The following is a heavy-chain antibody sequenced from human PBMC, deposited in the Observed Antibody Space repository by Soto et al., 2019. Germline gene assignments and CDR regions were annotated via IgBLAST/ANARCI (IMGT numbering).Heavy chain of an antibody. CDR1: GYTFTSYG. Sequence: QIQLMQSGAEVKKPGASVKVSCKASGYTFTSYGIHWVRQAPGQRLEWTGWINAGNGNTKYSEKFQGRVTITRDTSASTAYLELSSLRSEDTAVYYCARDPNDSSAYYHHYYYGMDVWGQGTTVTVFS. CDR2: INAGNGNT. J-gene: IGHJ6*02. CDR3: ARDPNDSSAYYHHYYYGMDV. D-gene: IGHD3-22*01. V-gene: IGHV1-3*01.